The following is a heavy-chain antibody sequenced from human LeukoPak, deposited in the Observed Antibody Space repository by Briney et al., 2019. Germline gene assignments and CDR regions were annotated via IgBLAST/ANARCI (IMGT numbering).Heavy chain of an antibody. Sequence: GDSLKISCNASEYRYSRYWIDWVRQMPGRGLEWVGMIYPPDSQAKYSPSFQGRVTISVDKSTDTAYLQWNSLKASDSATYYCARPPARHCLDTSCSRQREYEQYWGQGTLVTVSS. CDR3: ARPPARHCLDTSCSRQREYEQY. D-gene: IGHD2-2*01. CDR1: EYRYSRYW. J-gene: IGHJ1*01. CDR2: IYPPDSQA. V-gene: IGHV5-51*01.